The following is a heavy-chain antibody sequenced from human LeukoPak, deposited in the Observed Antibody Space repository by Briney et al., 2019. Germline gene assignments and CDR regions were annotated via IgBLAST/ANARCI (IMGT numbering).Heavy chain of an antibody. CDR2: IYYSGST. V-gene: IGHV4-59*01. J-gene: IGHJ4*02. CDR3: ARPRYSSGWRFDY. Sequence: SETLSLTCTVSGGSISSYYWSWIRQPPGKGLEWIGYIYYSGSTNYNPSLKSRVTISVDTSKNQFSLKLSSVTAADTAVYYCARPRYSSGWRFDYWGQGTLVTVSS. D-gene: IGHD6-19*01. CDR1: GGSISSYY.